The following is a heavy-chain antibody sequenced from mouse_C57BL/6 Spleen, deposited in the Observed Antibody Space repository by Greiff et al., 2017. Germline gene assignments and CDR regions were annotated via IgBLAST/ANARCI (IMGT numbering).Heavy chain of an antibody. D-gene: IGHD1-1*01. V-gene: IGHV5-17*01. CDR1: GFTFSDYG. J-gene: IGHJ4*01. CDR3: ARTYGSSYLYYYAMDY. CDR2: ISSGSSTI. Sequence: EVHLVESGGGLVKPGGSLKLSCAASGFTFSDYGMHWVRQAPEKGLEWVAYISSGSSTIYYADTVKGRFTISRDNAKNTLFLQMTSLGSEDTAMYYCARTYGSSYLYYYAMDYWGQGTSVTVSS.